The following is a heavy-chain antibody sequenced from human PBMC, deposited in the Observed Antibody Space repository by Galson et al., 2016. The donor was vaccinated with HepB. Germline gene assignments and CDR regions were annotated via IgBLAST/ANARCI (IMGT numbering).Heavy chain of an antibody. Sequence: QSGAEVKKPGESPKISCKGSRFTFTNYWISWVRQMPGKGLEWMGKIEPIDSQTTYSPSFEGHVTMSADKSLSTVYLHWRNLKASDTAIYYCARREGAHFWYGLDVWGPGTTVTVSS. V-gene: IGHV5-10-1*01. CDR3: ARREGAHFWYGLDV. CDR1: RFTFTNYW. J-gene: IGHJ6*02. CDR2: IEPIDSQT. D-gene: IGHD1-26*01.